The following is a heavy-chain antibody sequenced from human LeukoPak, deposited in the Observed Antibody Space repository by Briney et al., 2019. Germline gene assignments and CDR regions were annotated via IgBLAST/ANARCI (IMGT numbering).Heavy chain of an antibody. D-gene: IGHD2-2*01. V-gene: IGHV3-23*01. J-gene: IGHJ5*02. CDR1: GFTFSSYA. CDR2: ISGSGDST. CDR3: ATRGYCSGTSCYAPQP. Sequence: GGSLRLSCAGSGFTFSSYAMTWVRQAPGKGLEWVSAISGSGDSTYYADSVKGRFTISRDNSKNKLYLQMNSLRPEDTAVYYCATRGYCSGTSCYAPQPWGQGTLVTVSS.